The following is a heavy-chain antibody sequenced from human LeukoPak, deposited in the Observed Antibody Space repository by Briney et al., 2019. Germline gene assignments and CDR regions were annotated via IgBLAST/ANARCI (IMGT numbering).Heavy chain of an antibody. CDR2: ISSSGSTI. D-gene: IGHD2-15*01. CDR1: GFTFSDYY. Sequence: PGGSLRLSCAASGFTFSDYYMSWIRQAPGKGLEWVSYISSSGSTIYYADSVKGRFTISRDNAKNSLYLQMNSLRAEDTAVYYCARAICSGGSCYSLAFDYWGQGTLVTVSS. V-gene: IGHV3-11*01. CDR3: ARAICSGGSCYSLAFDY. J-gene: IGHJ4*02.